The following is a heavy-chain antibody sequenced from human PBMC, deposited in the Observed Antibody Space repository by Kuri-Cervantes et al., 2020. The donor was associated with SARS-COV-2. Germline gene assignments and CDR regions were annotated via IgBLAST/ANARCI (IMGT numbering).Heavy chain of an antibody. D-gene: IGHD3-9*01. CDR2: ISYDGSNK. Sequence: GGSLRLSCAASGFTFSSYAMHWVRQAPGKGLEWEAVISYDGSNKYYADSVKGRFTISRDNSKNTLYLQMNSLRAEDTAVYYCARDISGLYFDYWGQGTLVTISS. V-gene: IGHV3-30-3*01. CDR1: GFTFSSYA. CDR3: ARDISGLYFDY. J-gene: IGHJ4*02.